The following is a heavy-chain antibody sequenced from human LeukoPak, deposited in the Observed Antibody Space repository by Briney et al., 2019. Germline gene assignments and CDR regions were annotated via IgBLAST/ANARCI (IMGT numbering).Heavy chain of an antibody. J-gene: IGHJ4*02. CDR2: IKHDGSEK. D-gene: IGHD3-22*01. V-gene: IGHV3-7*01. CDR3: ARSIPDYYDSSGSNFDY. CDR1: GFTFSSYW. Sequence: GGSLRLSCAASGFTFSSYWMSWVRQAPGKGLEGVANIKHDGSEKYYVDSLKGRFTISRDNDKNSLYLQMNSLRDEDTAVYYCARSIPDYYDSSGSNFDYWGQGTLVTVSS.